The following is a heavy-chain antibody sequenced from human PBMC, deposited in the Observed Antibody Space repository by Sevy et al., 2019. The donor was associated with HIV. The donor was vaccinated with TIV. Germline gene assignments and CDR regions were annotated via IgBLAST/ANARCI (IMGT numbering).Heavy chain of an antibody. CDR2: FYYSGIT. CDR1: GDSISSYY. Sequence: SETLSLTCTVSGDSISSYYWSWIRQPPGKGLEWIDYFYYSGITNYNPSVKSRVTISVDTSRNQISLKLSSVTAADTAVYYCARGIVAYYFDYWGQGTLVTVSS. J-gene: IGHJ4*02. V-gene: IGHV4-59*01. D-gene: IGHD5-12*01. CDR3: ARGIVAYYFDY.